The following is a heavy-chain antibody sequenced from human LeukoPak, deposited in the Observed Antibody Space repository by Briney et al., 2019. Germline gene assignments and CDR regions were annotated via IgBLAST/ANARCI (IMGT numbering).Heavy chain of an antibody. V-gene: IGHV4-38-2*01. J-gene: IGHJ4*02. Sequence: SETLSLTCAASGYSISSGYYWGWIRQPPGKGLEWIGSIYHSGSTYYNPSLKSRVTISVDTSKNQFSLKLSSVTAADTAVYYCAVNIVVVPAASFDYWGQGTLVTVSS. CDR1: GYSISSGYY. D-gene: IGHD2-2*01. CDR3: AVNIVVVPAASFDY. CDR2: IYHSGST.